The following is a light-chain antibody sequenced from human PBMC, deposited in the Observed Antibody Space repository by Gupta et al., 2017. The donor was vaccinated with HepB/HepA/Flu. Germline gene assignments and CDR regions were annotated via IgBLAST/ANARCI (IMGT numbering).Light chain of an antibody. CDR2: WSS. J-gene: IGKJ2*01. V-gene: IGKV4-1*01. Sequence: DIVMTQSPDSLAVSLGERATINCKSSQSVFYSSNNKNYLAWYQQKPGQPPKLLISWSSTREFGVPDRFSGSGSGTEFTLTISSLQAEDVAVYYCQQNYDPPYTFGQGTKLEI. CDR3: QQNYDPPYT. CDR1: QSVFYSSNNKNY.